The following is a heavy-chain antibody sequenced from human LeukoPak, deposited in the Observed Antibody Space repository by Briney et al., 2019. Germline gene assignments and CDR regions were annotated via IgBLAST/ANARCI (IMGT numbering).Heavy chain of an antibody. V-gene: IGHV4-34*01. D-gene: IGHD5-24*01. Sequence: SETLSLTCTVSGGSISSYYWSWLRQPPGKGLEWIGEINHSGSTNYNPSLKSRVTISVDTSKNQFSLKLSSVTAADTAVYYCARRERWLHLNAFDIWGQGTMVTVSS. CDR2: INHSGST. CDR3: ARRERWLHLNAFDI. CDR1: GGSISSYY. J-gene: IGHJ3*02.